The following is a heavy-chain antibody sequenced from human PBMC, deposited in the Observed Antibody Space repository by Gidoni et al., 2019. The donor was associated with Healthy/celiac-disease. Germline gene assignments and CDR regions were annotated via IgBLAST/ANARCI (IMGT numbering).Heavy chain of an antibody. D-gene: IGHD6-13*01. CDR1: GFTFSSYG. Sequence: QVQLVESGGGVVQPGRSLGLSCAAPGFTFSSYGMDWVRQAPGKGLVWVAVISYDGSNKYYADSVKGRFTISRDNSKNTLYLQMNSLRAEDTAVYYCAKAPAAATDYWGQGTLVTVSS. CDR2: ISYDGSNK. V-gene: IGHV3-30*18. J-gene: IGHJ4*02. CDR3: AKAPAAATDY.